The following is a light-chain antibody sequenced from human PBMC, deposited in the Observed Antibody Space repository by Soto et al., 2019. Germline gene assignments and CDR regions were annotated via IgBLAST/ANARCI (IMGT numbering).Light chain of an antibody. CDR1: QSVRTH. CDR2: AAS. V-gene: IGKV1-39*01. Sequence: DIQMTQSPSSLSASIGDRVTITCRASQSVRTHLNWYHQKPGKAPELLIYAASSLQAGVPSRFSGSGSGTDFTLTISGLHPEDFGDYYCQKSYSPPRTFGQGTNLEIK. CDR3: QKSYSPPRT. J-gene: IGKJ2*01.